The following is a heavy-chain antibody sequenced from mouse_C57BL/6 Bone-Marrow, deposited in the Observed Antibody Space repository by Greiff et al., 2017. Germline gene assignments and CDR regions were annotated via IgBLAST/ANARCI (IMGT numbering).Heavy chain of an antibody. Sequence: QVQLQQSGAELARPGASVKLSCKASGYTFTSYGISWVKQRTGQGLEWIGEIYPRSGNTYYNEKFKGKATLTADTSSSTAYMELRSLTSEDSAVYFCARERNYYGSSPAWFAYWGQGTLVTVSA. CDR2: IYPRSGNT. J-gene: IGHJ3*01. V-gene: IGHV1-81*01. CDR1: GYTFTSYG. CDR3: ARERNYYGSSPAWFAY. D-gene: IGHD1-1*01.